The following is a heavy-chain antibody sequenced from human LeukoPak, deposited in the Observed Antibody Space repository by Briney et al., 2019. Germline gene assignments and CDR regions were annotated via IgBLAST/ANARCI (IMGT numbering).Heavy chain of an antibody. CDR2: IETSGSNR. CDR1: GFTFSSYA. D-gene: IGHD6-19*01. Sequence: GASLKLSCTASGFTFSSYAMSWVRQAPGQGLEWISVIETSGSNRNYALSVKGRFIISRDNSKNTPYLQMSSLRAEDTAVYYCAKVRYPHSSGGFHFDYWGQGLLGTVSS. V-gene: IGHV3-23*05. J-gene: IGHJ4*02. CDR3: AKVRYPHSSGGFHFDY.